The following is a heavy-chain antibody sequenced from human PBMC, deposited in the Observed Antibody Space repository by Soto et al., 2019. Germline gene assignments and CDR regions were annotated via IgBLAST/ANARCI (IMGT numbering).Heavy chain of an antibody. CDR2: IYYSGST. CDR1: GGSISSSSYY. J-gene: IGHJ4*02. CDR3: ARASAPGTYYDFWSGYYYPVGFDY. V-gene: IGHV4-39*01. Sequence: SETLSLTCTVSGGSISSSSYYWGWIRQPPGKGLEWIGSIYYSGSTYYNPSLKSRVTISVDTSKNQFSLKLSSVTAADTAVYYCARASAPGTYYDFWSGYYYPVGFDYWGQGALVTVSS. D-gene: IGHD3-3*01.